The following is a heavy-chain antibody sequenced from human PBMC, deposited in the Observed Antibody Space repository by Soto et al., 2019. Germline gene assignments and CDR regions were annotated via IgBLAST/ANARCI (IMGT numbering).Heavy chain of an antibody. CDR3: ARGSRLIAAAGTPVVY. V-gene: IGHV3-33*01. J-gene: IGHJ4*02. D-gene: IGHD6-13*01. CDR2: IWYDGSNK. Sequence: QVQLVESGGGVVQPGRSLRLSCAASGFTFSSYGMHWVRQAPGKGLEWVAVIWYDGSNKYYADSVKGRFTISRVNSKNTLYLQMNSLRAEDTAVYYCARGSRLIAAAGTPVVYWGQGTLVTVSS. CDR1: GFTFSSYG.